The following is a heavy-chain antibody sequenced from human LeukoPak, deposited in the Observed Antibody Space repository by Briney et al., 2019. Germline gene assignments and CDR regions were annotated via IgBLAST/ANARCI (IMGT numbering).Heavy chain of an antibody. CDR3: ARDRPTYYDFWSGSNDAFDI. J-gene: IGHJ3*02. D-gene: IGHD3-3*01. V-gene: IGHV1-18*01. CDR2: ISAYNGNT. CDR1: GYTFTSYG. Sequence: ASVKVSCKASGYTFTSYGISWVRQAPGQGLEWMGWISAYNGNTNYAQKLQGRVTMTTDTSTSTAYMELRSLRSDDTAVYYCARDRPTYYDFWSGSNDAFDIWGQGTMVTVSS.